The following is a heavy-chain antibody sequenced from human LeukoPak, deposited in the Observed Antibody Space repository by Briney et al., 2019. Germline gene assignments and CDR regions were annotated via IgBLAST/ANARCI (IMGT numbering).Heavy chain of an antibody. D-gene: IGHD2-21*02. Sequence: PGGSLRLSCAASGFTFSSYVMHWVRQTPGKGLEWVAVISYDGSNKYYADSVKGRFTISRDNSKNTLYLQMNSLRAEDTAVYYCAKDCGGDCYLDYWGQGTLVTVSS. CDR3: AKDCGGDCYLDY. CDR2: ISYDGSNK. CDR1: GFTFSSYV. V-gene: IGHV3-30-3*01. J-gene: IGHJ4*02.